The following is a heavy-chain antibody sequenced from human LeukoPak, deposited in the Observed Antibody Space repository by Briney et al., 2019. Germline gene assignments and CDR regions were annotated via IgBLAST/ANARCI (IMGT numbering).Heavy chain of an antibody. Sequence: GSLRLSCAASGFTFSSYSMHWVRQAPGKGLEWVSYISSSSSTIYYADSVKGRFTISRDNAKNSLYLQMNSLRAEDTAVYYCATLLVGGTMDVWGQGTTVTVSS. J-gene: IGHJ6*02. D-gene: IGHD2-2*01. CDR3: ATLLVGGTMDV. V-gene: IGHV3-48*01. CDR1: GFTFSSYS. CDR2: ISSSSSTI.